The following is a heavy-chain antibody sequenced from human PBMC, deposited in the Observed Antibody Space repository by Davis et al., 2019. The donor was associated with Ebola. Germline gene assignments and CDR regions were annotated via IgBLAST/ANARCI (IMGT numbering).Heavy chain of an antibody. V-gene: IGHV3-53*01. J-gene: IGHJ4*02. D-gene: IGHD1-26*01. CDR2: IYSGGST. CDR3: ARSDSGSYSPQGD. Sequence: GESLKISCAASGFTVSSNYMSWVRQASGKGLEWVSVIYSGGSTYYADSVKGRFTISRDNSKNTLYLQMNSLRAEDTAVYYCARSDSGSYSPQGDWGQGTLVTVSS. CDR1: GFTVSSNY.